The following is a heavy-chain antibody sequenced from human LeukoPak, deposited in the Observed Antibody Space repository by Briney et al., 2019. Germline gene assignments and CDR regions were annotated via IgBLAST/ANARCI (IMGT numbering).Heavy chain of an antibody. CDR1: GFAFSTYA. CDR3: TCPLAAAGNFWYFDL. D-gene: IGHD6-13*01. Sequence: GGSLRLSCAASGFAFSTYAMSWFRQAPGKGLEWVGFIRSKTYGGTTDYAASVKDRFTISRDDSESIGYLQMNSLKTEDTAVYYCTCPLAAAGNFWYFDLWGRGSLVTVSS. CDR2: IRSKTYGGTT. V-gene: IGHV3-49*03. J-gene: IGHJ2*01.